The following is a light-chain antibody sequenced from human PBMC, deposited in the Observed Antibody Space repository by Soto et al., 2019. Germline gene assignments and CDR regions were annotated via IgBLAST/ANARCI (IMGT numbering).Light chain of an antibody. CDR1: QSVSSN. Sequence: EIVMTQSPATLSVSPGERATLSCRASQSVSSNLAWYQQKPGQAPRLLIYGASTRATGIPARFSGSGSGTEFPLTISRLQAEDSAVYCCQQYNNWPQYTFGQGTKLEIK. V-gene: IGKV3-15*01. CDR2: GAS. J-gene: IGKJ2*01. CDR3: QQYNNWPQYT.